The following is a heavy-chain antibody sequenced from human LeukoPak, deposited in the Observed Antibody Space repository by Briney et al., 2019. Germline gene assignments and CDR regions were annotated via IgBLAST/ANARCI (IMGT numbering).Heavy chain of an antibody. V-gene: IGHV3-23*01. CDR3: AKSGLNRFDY. CDR1: GFTFSSYW. D-gene: IGHD2-15*01. Sequence: GGSLRLSCVASGFTFSSYWMHWVRQAPGKGLELVSTFSGSGGNTYYADSVKGRFTISRDNSKNTLYLQMNSLRAEDTAVYYCAKSGLNRFDYWGQGTLVTVSS. CDR2: FSGSGGNT. J-gene: IGHJ4*02.